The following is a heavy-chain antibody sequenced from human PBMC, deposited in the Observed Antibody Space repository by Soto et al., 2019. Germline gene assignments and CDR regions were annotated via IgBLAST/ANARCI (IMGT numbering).Heavy chain of an antibody. D-gene: IGHD3-22*01. V-gene: IGHV4-39*01. CDR3: ARLGGYVSVGYYYLWDS. CDR1: DGSMNSDSSY. J-gene: IGHJ4*02. CDR2: INHSGST. Sequence: QLQLQESGPGLVKPSETLSLTCRVSDGSMNSDSSYWGWIRQPPGKGLEWIGVINHSGSTYHNLSLKGRVTMSVDASRNQFSLKLTSMTAADTAVYHCARLGGYVSVGYYYLWDSWGQGTLVTVSS.